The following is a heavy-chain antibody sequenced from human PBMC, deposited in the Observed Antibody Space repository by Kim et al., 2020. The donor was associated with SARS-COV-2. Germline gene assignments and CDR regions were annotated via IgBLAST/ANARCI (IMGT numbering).Heavy chain of an antibody. CDR2: GNT. V-gene: IGHV1-18*01. Sequence: GNTNYAQKLQGSVTMTTETSTSTAYMGLRSLRSDDTAVYYCARDGGMDVWGQGTTVTVSS. CDR3: ARDGGMDV. J-gene: IGHJ6*02.